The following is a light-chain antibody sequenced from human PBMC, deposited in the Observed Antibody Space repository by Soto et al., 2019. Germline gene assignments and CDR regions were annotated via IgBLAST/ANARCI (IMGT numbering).Light chain of an antibody. V-gene: IGLV2-14*01. Sequence: QSALTQPASVSGSPGQSITISCTGTSSDVGNYKYVSWYQQHPGKAPKLMIYEVGNRPSGVSNRFSGSKSGTSATLGITGFQTGDEADYYCGSWDSSLSAYVFGTGTKVTVL. CDR2: EVG. CDR1: SSDVGNYKY. J-gene: IGLJ1*01. CDR3: GSWDSSLSAYV.